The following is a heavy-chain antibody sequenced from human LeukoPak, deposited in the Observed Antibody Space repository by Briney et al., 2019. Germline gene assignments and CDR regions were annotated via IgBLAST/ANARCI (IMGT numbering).Heavy chain of an antibody. D-gene: IGHD3-16*01. CDR1: GYTFTSYG. CDR2: ISAYNGNT. V-gene: IGHV1-18*01. J-gene: IGHJ4*02. Sequence: ASVKVSCKASGYTFTSYGISWVRQAPGRGLEWMGLISAYNGNTNYAQKLQGRVTMTTDTSTSTAYMELRGLRSDDTAVYYCARIQGDRRSFDYWGQGTLVTVSS. CDR3: ARIQGDRRSFDY.